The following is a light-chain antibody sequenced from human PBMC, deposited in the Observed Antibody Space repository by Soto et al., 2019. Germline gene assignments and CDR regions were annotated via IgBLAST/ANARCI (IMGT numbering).Light chain of an antibody. J-gene: IGKJ5*01. Sequence: EIVLTQSPGTLSLSPGERATLSCRASQSVRNSYLAWYQQKPGQAPRLLMSGASSRSTGIPDRFSGNGSGTDFTLTISRLEPEDFAVYYCPQYGNSTKITFGHGTRLEIK. CDR2: GAS. V-gene: IGKV3-20*01. CDR1: QSVRNSY. CDR3: PQYGNSTKIT.